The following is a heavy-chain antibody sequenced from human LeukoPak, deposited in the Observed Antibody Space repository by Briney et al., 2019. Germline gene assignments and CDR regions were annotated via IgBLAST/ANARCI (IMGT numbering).Heavy chain of an antibody. CDR1: GFTFSNAW. D-gene: IGHD3-22*01. J-gene: IGHJ4*02. Sequence: PGGSLRLSCAASGFTFSNAWMSWVRQAPGKGLEWVGRIKSKTDGGTTDYAAPVKGRFTISRDDSKNTLYLQMNSLRAEDTALYYCAKDYNCDSSGYPDYWGQGTLVTVSS. V-gene: IGHV3-15*05. CDR2: IKSKTDGGTT. CDR3: AKDYNCDSSGYPDY.